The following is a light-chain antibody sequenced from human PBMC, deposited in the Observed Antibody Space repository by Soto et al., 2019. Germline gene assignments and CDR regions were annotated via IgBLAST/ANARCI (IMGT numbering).Light chain of an antibody. CDR3: QQYADSPRT. V-gene: IGKV3-11*01. Sequence: EIVLTQSPATLSLSPGERATLSCRASQSVSSYLAWYQQKPGQAPRLLIYDASNRATGIPARFSGSGSGTDFTLTISSLEPEDFAVYYCQQYADSPRTFGRGTKVEL. CDR2: DAS. CDR1: QSVSSY. J-gene: IGKJ1*01.